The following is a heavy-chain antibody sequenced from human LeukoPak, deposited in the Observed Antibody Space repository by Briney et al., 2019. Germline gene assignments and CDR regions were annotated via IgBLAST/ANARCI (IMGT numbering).Heavy chain of an antibody. Sequence: PGGSLRLSCAASGFTFNNAWINWVRQAPGKGLEWVGRIKSKTDGETTDYAAPVQYRFTISRDDSKNTVDLQMDNLNSEDTAVYYCTTDARYFFDYWGQGILVTVS. CDR3: TTDARYFFDY. CDR1: GFTFNNAW. V-gene: IGHV3-15*05. CDR2: IKSKTDGETT. J-gene: IGHJ4*02.